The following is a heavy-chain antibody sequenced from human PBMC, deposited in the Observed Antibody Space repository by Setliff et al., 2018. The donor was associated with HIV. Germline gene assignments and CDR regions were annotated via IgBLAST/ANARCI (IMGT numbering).Heavy chain of an antibody. Sequence: ASVKVSCKASGSTFSDSYIHWVRQAPGQRLEWMGYINAGDDNTRYSEKFQGRVTITRDTSANTAYMELSSLRSEDTAVYYCARGSCSGCYLSDYWGLGTLVTVSS. CDR2: INAGDDNT. D-gene: IGHD6-19*01. V-gene: IGHV1-3*01. CDR1: GSTFSDSY. J-gene: IGHJ4*02. CDR3: ARGSCSGCYLSDY.